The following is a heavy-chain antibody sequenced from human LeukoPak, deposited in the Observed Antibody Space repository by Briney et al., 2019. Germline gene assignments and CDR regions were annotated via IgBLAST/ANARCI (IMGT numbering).Heavy chain of an antibody. D-gene: IGHD3-22*01. V-gene: IGHV3-20*04. J-gene: IGHJ5*02. Sequence: VGSLRLSCVASGFTFDDYVMSWGRDGPGKGVGWVSGINWNGGSTGYADSVKGRFTISRDNAKNSLYLQMNSLRAEDTALYYCARGGYYYDTWGQGTLVTVSS. CDR2: INWNGGST. CDR1: GFTFDDYV. CDR3: ARGGYYYDT.